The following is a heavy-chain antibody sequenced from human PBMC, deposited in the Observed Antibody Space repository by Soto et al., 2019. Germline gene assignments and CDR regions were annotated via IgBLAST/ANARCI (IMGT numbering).Heavy chain of an antibody. Sequence: QVQLVESGGGVVQPGRSLRLSCAASGFTFSTFAMKWVRQAPGKGLEWVAIIWSDGNHKFYADSVKGRFTISRDNSKNTLYLEMDSLRAEDTAIYYCATRVSGTVIIHPAPMPFEYWGQGTLVTDSS. J-gene: IGHJ4*02. D-gene: IGHD2-2*01. CDR3: ATRVSGTVIIHPAPMPFEY. CDR2: IWSDGNHK. CDR1: GFTFSTFA. V-gene: IGHV3-33*01.